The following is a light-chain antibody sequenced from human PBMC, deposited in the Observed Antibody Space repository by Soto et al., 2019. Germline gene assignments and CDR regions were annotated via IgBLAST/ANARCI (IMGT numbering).Light chain of an antibody. CDR1: QSVLLTSNNKNY. J-gene: IGKJ4*01. CDR3: QQYYTPLT. CDR2: WAS. Sequence: DIVMTQSPDSLAVSLGERATINCKSSQSVLLTSNNKNYLAWYQQKPGQPPNVLISWASTRESGVPDRFSGSGSGTDFTLTITRLQDEDVAVYYCQQYYTPLTFGGGTKVEIK. V-gene: IGKV4-1*01.